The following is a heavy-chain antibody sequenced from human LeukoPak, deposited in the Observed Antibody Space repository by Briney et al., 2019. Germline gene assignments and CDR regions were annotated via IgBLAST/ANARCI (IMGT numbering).Heavy chain of an antibody. CDR1: GITFITYA. D-gene: IGHD3-3*01. CDR3: ATSAFWGGYYGNFDF. J-gene: IGHJ4*02. V-gene: IGHV3-30-3*01. CDR2: ISYDGSNK. Sequence: PGGSLRLSCAASGITFITYAMHWVRQTPGKGLEWVAVISYDGSNKYYADSVKGRFTISRDNSKNTLYLQVNSLRAEDTAVYFCATSAFWGGYYGNFDFWGQGTLVTVSS.